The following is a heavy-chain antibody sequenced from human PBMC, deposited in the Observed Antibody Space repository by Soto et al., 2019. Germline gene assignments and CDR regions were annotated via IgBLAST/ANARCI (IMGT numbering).Heavy chain of an antibody. CDR2: ISNSGDTI. CDR3: AGPVPAPTHYVYYDMGV. Sequence: EVQLLESGGGLVQPGGSLRLSCVASGFTFSYYTMSWVRQAPGKGLEWVSGISNSGDTIYYADSVKGRFTISRDNFKNTLYLKMNSLRADDTAVYYCAGPVPAPTHYVYYDMGVWGQGTTVTVSS. V-gene: IGHV3-23*01. D-gene: IGHD2-2*01. CDR1: GFTFSYYT. J-gene: IGHJ6*02.